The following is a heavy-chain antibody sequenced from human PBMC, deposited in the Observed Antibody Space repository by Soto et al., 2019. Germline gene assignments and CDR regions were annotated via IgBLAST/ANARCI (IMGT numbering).Heavy chain of an antibody. Sequence: SVKVSCKASGYTFTNYDINWVRQAAGQGLEWMGWMNPKDGETVYAQKFQGRVTMTEDTSIGTAYMELSSLRSEDTAVYFCATFGGSSGWYVFDYWGQGTLVTVSS. CDR1: GYTFTNYD. V-gene: IGHV1-8*01. CDR3: ATFGGSSGWYVFDY. CDR2: MNPKDGET. J-gene: IGHJ4*02. D-gene: IGHD6-19*01.